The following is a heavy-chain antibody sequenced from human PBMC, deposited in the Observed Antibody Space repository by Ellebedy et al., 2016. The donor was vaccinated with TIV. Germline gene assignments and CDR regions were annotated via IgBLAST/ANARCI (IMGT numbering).Heavy chain of an antibody. CDR2: IYPGDSDT. J-gene: IGHJ3*02. CDR1: GYRFTGYW. Sequence: GESLKISCKGSGYRFTGYWIGWVRQMPGKGLEWMGIIYPGDSDTRYSRSFQGRVTISADKSISTAYLPWSSLRASDPAMYYCARQEDNDVFDIWGQGTLVTVSS. V-gene: IGHV5-51*01. CDR3: ARQEDNDVFDI.